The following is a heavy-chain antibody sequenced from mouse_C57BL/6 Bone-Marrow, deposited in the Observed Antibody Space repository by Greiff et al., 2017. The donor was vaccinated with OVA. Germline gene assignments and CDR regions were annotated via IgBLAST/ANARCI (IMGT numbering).Heavy chain of an antibody. D-gene: IGHD1-1*01. V-gene: IGHV1-5*01. CDR3: TRSRDYGSHYYAMDY. J-gene: IGHJ4*01. CDR1: GYTFTSYW. CDR2: IYPGNSDT. Sequence: EVKLQESGTVLARPGASVKMSCKTSGYTFTSYWMHWVKQRPGQGLEWIGAIYPGNSDTSYNQKFKGKAKLTAVTSASTAYMELSSLTNEDSAVYYCTRSRDYGSHYYAMDYWGQGTSVTVSS.